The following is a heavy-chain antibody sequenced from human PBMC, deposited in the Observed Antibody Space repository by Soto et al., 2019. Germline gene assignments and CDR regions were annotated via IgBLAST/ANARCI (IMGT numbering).Heavy chain of an antibody. CDR3: ARIYCTTTRCQAHGMDV. D-gene: IGHD2-8*01. J-gene: IGHJ6*02. V-gene: IGHV4-61*01. CDR1: GGSVSSGSYY. Sequence: QVQLQESGSGLVKPSETLSLTCTVSGGSVSSGSYYWTWIRQPPGKGLEWIGYIYYTATTNYNPSLSSRVTISRDTSKNRFSLNLSSMTAADTAVYYCARIYCTTTRCQAHGMDVWGQGTAVTFSS. CDR2: IYYTATT.